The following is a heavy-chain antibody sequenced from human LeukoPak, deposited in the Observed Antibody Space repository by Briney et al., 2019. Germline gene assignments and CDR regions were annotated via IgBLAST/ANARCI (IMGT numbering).Heavy chain of an antibody. V-gene: IGHV3-30-3*01. CDR2: ISYDGSNK. CDR1: GFTFSSYA. J-gene: IGHJ4*02. CDR3: ARDPRLGPIRYFDY. D-gene: IGHD6-19*01. Sequence: GGSLRLSCAASGFTFSSYAMHWVRQAPGKGLEWVAVISYDGSNKYYADSVKGRFTISRDNSKNTLYLQMNSLRAEDTAVYYCARDPRLGPIRYFDYWGQGTLVIVSS.